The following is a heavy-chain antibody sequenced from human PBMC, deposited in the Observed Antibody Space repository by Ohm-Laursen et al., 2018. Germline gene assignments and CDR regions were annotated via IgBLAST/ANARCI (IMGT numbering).Heavy chain of an antibody. CDR3: ARDAYYFDSSGGMRNDY. J-gene: IGHJ4*02. D-gene: IGHD3-22*01. V-gene: IGHV4-4*07. Sequence: GTLSLTCTVSGASINNYCWNWIRQPAGKGLEWIGRIYTSGSTNYNPSLKSRVTMSIDTSKNQFSLKLSSVTAADTAVYYCARDAYYFDSSGGMRNDYWGQGTLVTVSS. CDR2: IYTSGST. CDR1: GASINNYC.